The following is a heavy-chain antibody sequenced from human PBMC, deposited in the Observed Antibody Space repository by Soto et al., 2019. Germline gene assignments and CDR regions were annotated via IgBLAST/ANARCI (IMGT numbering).Heavy chain of an antibody. V-gene: IGHV1-24*01. CDR3: ATRGSVRGTNYCYGMDV. CDR1: GYTLTELS. CDR2: FDPEDGET. Sequence: GASVKVSCKVSGYTLTELSMHWVRQAPGKGLEWMGGFDPEDGETIYAQKFQGRVTMTEDTSTDTAYMELSSLRSEDTAVYYCATRGSVRGTNYCYGMDVWGQGTTVTVSS. J-gene: IGHJ6*02. D-gene: IGHD3-10*01.